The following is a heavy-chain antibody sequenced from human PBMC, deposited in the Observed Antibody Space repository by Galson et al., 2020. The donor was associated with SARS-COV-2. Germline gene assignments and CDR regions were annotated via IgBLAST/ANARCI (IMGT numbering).Heavy chain of an antibody. V-gene: IGHV4-59*08. CDR2: ISYSGST. CDR3: AKLAAGRRSSEDY. J-gene: IGHJ4*02. CDR1: IGSMTSHY. D-gene: IGHD1-26*01. Sequence: ETSETLSLTCAVSIGSMTSHYWRWIRQAPGKGLEWIGYISYSGSTTYNPSLKSRVTISIDTSKNQFSLKLTSVTAADTALYYFAKLAAGRRSSEDYWGQGTLVTVAS.